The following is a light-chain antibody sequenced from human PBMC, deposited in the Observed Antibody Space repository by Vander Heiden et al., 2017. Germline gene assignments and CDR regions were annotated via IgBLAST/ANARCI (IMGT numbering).Light chain of an antibody. J-gene: IGKJ4*01. V-gene: IGKV1-33*01. CDR2: DAS. CDR1: QDISNY. CDR3: QQYDNLPLT. Sequence: SQMAESPSRLSASVGDRVTITCQASQDISNYLNWYQQKPGKAPKLLIYDASNLETGVPSRFSGSGSGTDFTFTISSLQPEDIATYYCQQYDNLPLTFGGGTKVKIK.